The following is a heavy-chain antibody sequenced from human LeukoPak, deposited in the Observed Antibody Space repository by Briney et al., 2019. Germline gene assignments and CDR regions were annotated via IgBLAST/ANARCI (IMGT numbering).Heavy chain of an antibody. D-gene: IGHD2-21*01. CDR1: GDSMKSYF. Sequence: SGTLSLTCSVAGDSMKSYFWAWIREPPGRGLEWIGFIYYSGSASNYSPSLQSRVTMSADTSKNQFSLKLTSMTAADTATYYCARRRQTCQPLCYYYLDVWGKGTTVTVSS. V-gene: IGHV4-59*08. CDR3: ARRRQTCQPLCYYYLDV. CDR2: IYYSGSA. J-gene: IGHJ6*03.